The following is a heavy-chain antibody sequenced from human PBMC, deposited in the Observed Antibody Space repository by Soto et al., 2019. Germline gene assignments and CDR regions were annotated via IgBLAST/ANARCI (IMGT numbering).Heavy chain of an antibody. CDR3: AVAVAGPTAIGY. CDR2: INSDGSRI. V-gene: IGHV3-74*01. J-gene: IGHJ4*02. D-gene: IGHD6-19*01. Sequence: EVQLVESGGGLVQPGGSLRLSCAASGFTFSSYWMHWVRQAPGKGLVWVSRINSDGSRISYADSVKGRFTISRDNAKNPLYLQMTRLRAEDTAVYYCAVAVAGPTAIGYWGQGTLVTVSS. CDR1: GFTFSSYW.